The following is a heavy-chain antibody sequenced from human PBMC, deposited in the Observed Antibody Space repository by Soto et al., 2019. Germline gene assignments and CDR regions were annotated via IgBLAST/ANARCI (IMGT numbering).Heavy chain of an antibody. CDR1: GFTFDDYA. V-gene: IGHV3-9*01. D-gene: IGHD3-10*01. CDR2: ISWNSGSI. Sequence: GGSLRLSCAASGFTFDDYAMHWVRQAPGKGLEWVSGISWNSGSIDYADSVKGRFTISRDNAKNSLYLQMNSLRAEDTALYYCAKDSGSGRYYYYYYMDVWGKGTTVTVSS. CDR3: AKDSGSGRYYYYYYMDV. J-gene: IGHJ6*03.